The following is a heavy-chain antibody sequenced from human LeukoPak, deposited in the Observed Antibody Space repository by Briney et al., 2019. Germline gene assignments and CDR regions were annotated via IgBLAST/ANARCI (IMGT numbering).Heavy chain of an antibody. J-gene: IGHJ4*02. V-gene: IGHV1-18*01. Sequence: GASVKVSCKASGYTFTSYGISWVRQAPGQGLEWMGWISAYNGNTNYAQKLQGRATMTTDTSTSTAYMELRSLRSDDTAVYCCARGYLSDIVVVPAAFDYWGQGTLVTVSS. CDR2: ISAYNGNT. CDR1: GYTFTSYG. CDR3: ARGYLSDIVVVPAAFDY. D-gene: IGHD2-2*01.